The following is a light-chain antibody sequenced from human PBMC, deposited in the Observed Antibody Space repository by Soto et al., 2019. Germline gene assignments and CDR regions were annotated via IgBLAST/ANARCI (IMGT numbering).Light chain of an antibody. Sequence: DIVMTQSPLSLPVTPVEPSSISCRSSHILLHSNGYNYLDWYLQKPGQSPQLLIYLGSNRASGVPDRFSGSGSGTDFTLKISRVEAEDVGVYYCMQALQTITFGQGTRLEIK. J-gene: IGKJ5*01. CDR2: LGS. CDR3: MQALQTIT. V-gene: IGKV2-28*01. CDR1: HILLHSNGYNY.